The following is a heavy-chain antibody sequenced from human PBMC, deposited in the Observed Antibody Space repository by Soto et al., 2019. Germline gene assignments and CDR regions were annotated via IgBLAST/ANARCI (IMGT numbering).Heavy chain of an antibody. CDR2: INPRDGDT. CDR3: ARGYPSSSRLGWFDP. D-gene: IGHD6-13*01. J-gene: IGHJ5*02. Sequence: ASVKVFCKASGYTFISYYVHWVRLAPGQGLEWVGLINPRDGDTMYAQKFQGRVTVTRDTSTSTVYVEMSSLRSEDTAVYFCARGYPSSSRLGWFDPWGQGTLVTVSS. CDR1: GYTFISYY. V-gene: IGHV1-46*01.